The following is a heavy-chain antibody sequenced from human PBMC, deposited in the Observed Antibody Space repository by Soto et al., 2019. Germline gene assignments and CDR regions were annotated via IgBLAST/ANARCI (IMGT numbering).Heavy chain of an antibody. V-gene: IGHV3-11*01. CDR2: ISSSGSTI. CDR1: GFTFSDYY. CDR3: ARAGEWLFPFDAFDI. J-gene: IGHJ3*02. Sequence: GGSLRLSCAASGFTFSDYYMSWIRQAPGKGLEWVSYISSSGSTIYYADSVKGRFTISRDNAKNSLYLQMNSLRAEDTAVYYCARAGEWLFPFDAFDIWGQGTMVTVSS. D-gene: IGHD3-3*01.